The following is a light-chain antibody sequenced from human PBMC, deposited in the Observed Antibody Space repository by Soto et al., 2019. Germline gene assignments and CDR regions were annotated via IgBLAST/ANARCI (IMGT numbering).Light chain of an antibody. Sequence: DIQMTQSPSTLSASVGDRVTITCRASQSISSWLAWYQQKPGKAPKLLIYDASSLESGVPSRFSGSGSGTEFTLTISSLQPDDFATYYCQQYNSYSWTFGQGPNVEIK. CDR2: DAS. CDR3: QQYNSYSWT. V-gene: IGKV1-5*01. J-gene: IGKJ1*01. CDR1: QSISSW.